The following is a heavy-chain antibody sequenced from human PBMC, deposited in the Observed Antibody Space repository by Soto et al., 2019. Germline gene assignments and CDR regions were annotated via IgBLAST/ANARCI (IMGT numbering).Heavy chain of an antibody. J-gene: IGHJ4*02. V-gene: IGHV4-4*02. D-gene: IGHD2-21*02. CDR1: GDSIKASHW. CDR2: IYHRGGT. CDR3: ARAPTLRPAFEY. Sequence: HVQLQESGPGLVKPSGTLSLTCTVSGDSIKASHWYSWVRQPPGKGLEWIGEIYHRGGTNLNPSLKSRVTMSLGKSKNEIFLNLDSVTAADTAVYYCARAPTLRPAFEYWGQGALVTVSA.